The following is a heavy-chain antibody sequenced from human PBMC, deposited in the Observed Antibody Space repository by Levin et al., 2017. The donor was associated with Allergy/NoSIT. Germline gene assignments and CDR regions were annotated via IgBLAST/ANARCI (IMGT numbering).Heavy chain of an antibody. Sequence: ASVKVSCKASGYTFTSYAMHWVRQAPGQRLEWMGWINAGNGNTKYSQKFQGRVTITRDTSASTAYMELSSLRSEDTAVYYCARVGRLGGSGWVLLGVGSVDWFDPWGQGTLVTVSS. CDR2: INAGNGNT. J-gene: IGHJ5*02. D-gene: IGHD6-19*01. V-gene: IGHV1-3*01. CDR1: GYTFTSYA. CDR3: ARVGRLGGSGWVLLGVGSVDWFDP.